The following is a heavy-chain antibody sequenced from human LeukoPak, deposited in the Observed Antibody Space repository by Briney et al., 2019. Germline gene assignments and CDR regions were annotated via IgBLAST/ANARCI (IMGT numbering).Heavy chain of an antibody. CDR2: ISSSGSTI. D-gene: IGHD6-13*01. V-gene: IGHV3-48*03. Sequence: GGSLRLSCAASGFTFSSYEMNWVRQAPGKGLEWVSYISSSGSTIYYADSVKGRFTISRDNAKSSLYLQMNSLRAEDTAVYYCARLGYSSSWYHDYWGQGTLVTVSS. J-gene: IGHJ4*02. CDR1: GFTFSSYE. CDR3: ARLGYSSSWYHDY.